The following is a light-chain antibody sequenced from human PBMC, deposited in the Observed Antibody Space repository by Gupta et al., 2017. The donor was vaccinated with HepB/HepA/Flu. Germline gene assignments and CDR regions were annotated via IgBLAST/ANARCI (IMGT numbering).Light chain of an antibody. V-gene: IGLV2-11*01. Sequence: QSALTQPLSVSGSPGPSVTISCTGTSSDVGAYNYVSWYEQHPGKAPKLMIYDVSKRPSGVPDRFSGSKSGNTASLTISGLQAEDEADYYCCSYAGRYTHVVFGGGTKLTVL. J-gene: IGLJ2*01. CDR2: DVS. CDR1: SSDVGAYNY. CDR3: CSYAGRYTHVV.